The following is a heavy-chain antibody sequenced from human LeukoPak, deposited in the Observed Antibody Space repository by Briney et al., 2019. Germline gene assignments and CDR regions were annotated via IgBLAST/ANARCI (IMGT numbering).Heavy chain of an antibody. CDR3: ARGRSLGLLDY. J-gene: IGHJ4*02. Sequence: SETLSLTCAVYGGSFSGYYWSLIRQPPGKGLEWIGEINHSGSTNYNPSLKSRVTISVDTSKNQFSLKLSSVTAADTAVYYCARGRSLGLLDYWGQGTLVTVSS. CDR1: GGSFSGYY. CDR2: INHSGST. V-gene: IGHV4-34*01. D-gene: IGHD3-3*02.